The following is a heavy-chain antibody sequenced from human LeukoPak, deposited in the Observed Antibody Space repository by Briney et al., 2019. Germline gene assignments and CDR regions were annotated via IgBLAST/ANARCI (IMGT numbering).Heavy chain of an antibody. J-gene: IGHJ4*02. CDR2: IYSGGST. V-gene: IGHV3-53*05. CDR1: GFTVSSNY. CDR3: VKDQREAYSSGWSRDFDY. D-gene: IGHD6-19*01. Sequence: GGSLRLSCAASGFTVSSNYMSWVRQAPGKGLEWVSVIYSGGSTYYADSVKGRFTISRDNSKNTLYLQLNSLRAEDTAVYYCVKDQREAYSSGWSRDFDYWGQGTLVTVSS.